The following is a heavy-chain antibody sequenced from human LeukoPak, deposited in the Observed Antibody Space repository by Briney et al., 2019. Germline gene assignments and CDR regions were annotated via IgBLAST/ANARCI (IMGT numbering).Heavy chain of an antibody. Sequence: GGSLRLSCVDSGFTFSSYDMSWVRQIPGKGLEWVSAISASGGGTYYADSVKGRFTISRDNSKSTLYLQMNSLRAEDTAIFYCARDLNRNWFDPWGQGTLVTVSS. J-gene: IGHJ5*02. CDR3: ARDLNRNWFDP. CDR2: ISASGGGT. V-gene: IGHV3-23*01. D-gene: IGHD1-14*01. CDR1: GFTFSSYD.